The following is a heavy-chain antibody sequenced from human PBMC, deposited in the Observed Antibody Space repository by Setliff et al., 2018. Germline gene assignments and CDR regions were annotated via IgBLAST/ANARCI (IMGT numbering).Heavy chain of an antibody. CDR2: IYHSGSS. Sequence: SETLSLTCTVSGGSISSRSYYWGWIRQPPGKGLGWIGSIYHSGSSYYNPSLRSRVTISVDTSKNQFALNLRSVTAADTAVYYCARDRTAYSYGLDVWGQGATVTVSS. V-gene: IGHV4-39*06. CDR1: GGSISSRSYY. J-gene: IGHJ6*02. CDR3: ARDRTAYSYGLDV. D-gene: IGHD5-18*01.